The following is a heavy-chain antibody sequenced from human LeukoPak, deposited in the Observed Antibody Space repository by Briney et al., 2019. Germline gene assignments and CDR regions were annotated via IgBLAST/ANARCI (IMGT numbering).Heavy chain of an antibody. CDR2: ISTYNGNT. D-gene: IGHD6-19*01. CDR1: GYMFTSLG. Sequence: AASVKVSCKASGYMFTSLGISWVRQAPGQGLEWMGWISTYNGNTNYAQKYRGRVTMTTDTSTSTVYMELRSLRSDDTAVYYCARGAPQWRNVFDIWGQGTMVTVSS. J-gene: IGHJ3*02. CDR3: ARGAPQWRNVFDI. V-gene: IGHV1-18*01.